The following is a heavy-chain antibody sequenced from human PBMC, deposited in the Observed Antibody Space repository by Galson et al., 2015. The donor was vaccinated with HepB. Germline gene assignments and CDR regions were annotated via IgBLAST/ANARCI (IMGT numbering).Heavy chain of an antibody. J-gene: IGHJ4*02. CDR2: ISYDGSNK. D-gene: IGHD2-21*01. Sequence: SLRLSCAASGFTFSSYGMHWVRQAPGKGLEWVAVISYDGSNKYYADSVKGRFTISRDNSKNTLYLQMNSLRAEDTAVYYCAKSAQPYCGGDCYSAFDYWGQGTLVTVSS. V-gene: IGHV3-30*18. CDR3: AKSAQPYCGGDCYSAFDY. CDR1: GFTFSSYG.